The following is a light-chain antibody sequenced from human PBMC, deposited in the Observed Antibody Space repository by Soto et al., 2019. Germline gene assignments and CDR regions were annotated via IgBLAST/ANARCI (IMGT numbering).Light chain of an antibody. J-gene: IGLJ1*01. CDR1: SSDVGGFDY. V-gene: IGLV2-14*01. CDR2: EVN. CDR3: SSYTSTGTPFV. Sequence: QSVLTQPASVSGSPGQSITISCTGTSSDVGGFDYVSWYQQRPGKAPKLLIYEVNRRPSGVSNRFSGSKSGNAASLTISGLQTEDEGDFFCSSYTSTGTPFVFGTGT.